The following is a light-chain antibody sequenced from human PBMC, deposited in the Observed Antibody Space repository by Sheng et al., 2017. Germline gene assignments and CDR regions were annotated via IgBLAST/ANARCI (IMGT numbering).Light chain of an antibody. CDR3: QQYNNWPPLFT. J-gene: IGKJ3*01. Sequence: EVVMTQSPATLSVSPGERASLPCRASQSVGSNLAWYQQKPGQAPRLLIYGASTRATGIPARFSGSGSGTEFTLTISSLQSEDFAVYYCQQYNNWPPLFTFGPGTKVDIK. CDR2: GAS. CDR1: QSVGSN. V-gene: IGKV3-15*01.